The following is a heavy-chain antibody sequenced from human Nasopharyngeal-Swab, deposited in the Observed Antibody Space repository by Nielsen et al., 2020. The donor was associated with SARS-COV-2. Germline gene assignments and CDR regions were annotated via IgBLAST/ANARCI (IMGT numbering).Heavy chain of an antibody. V-gene: IGHV4-34*01. J-gene: IGHJ6*03. CDR2: INHSGST. CDR3: ARVTGYYYYYMDV. D-gene: IGHD3-9*01. Sequence: WIRQPPGKGLEWIGEINHSGSTNYNPSLKSRVTISVDTSKNQFSLKLSSVTAADTAVYYCARVTGYYYYYMDVWGKGTRSPSP.